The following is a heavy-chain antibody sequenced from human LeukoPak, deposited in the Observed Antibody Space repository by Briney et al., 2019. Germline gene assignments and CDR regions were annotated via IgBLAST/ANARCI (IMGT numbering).Heavy chain of an antibody. J-gene: IGHJ5*02. Sequence: PGGSLRLSCAASGFTFSTHWMQWVRHAPGKGLVWVSRVNGDGSLTNYADSVKGRFRISRDNAKNTLYLQMDSLRADDTAVYYCARYSGDPGGFDPWGQGTLVTVSS. V-gene: IGHV3-74*01. D-gene: IGHD2-15*01. CDR1: GFTFSTHW. CDR2: VNGDGSLT. CDR3: ARYSGDPGGFDP.